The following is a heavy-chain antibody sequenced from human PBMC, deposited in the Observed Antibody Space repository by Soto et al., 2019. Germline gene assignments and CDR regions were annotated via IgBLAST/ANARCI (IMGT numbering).Heavy chain of an antibody. V-gene: IGHV1-46*01. D-gene: IGHD3-22*01. CDR1: GYTFTSYY. J-gene: IGHJ5*02. CDR2: INPSGGST. Sequence: GSSVKVSCKASGYTFTSYYMHWVRQAPGQGLEWMGIINPSGGSTSYAQKFQGRVTMTRDTSTSTVYMELSSLRSEDTAVYYCARASRSAIVKERGFDPWGQGTLVTVSS. CDR3: ARASRSAIVKERGFDP.